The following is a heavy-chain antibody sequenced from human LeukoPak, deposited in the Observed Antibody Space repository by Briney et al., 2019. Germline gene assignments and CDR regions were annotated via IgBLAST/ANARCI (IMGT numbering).Heavy chain of an antibody. CDR3: AKDGRFGARPIDY. Sequence: PGGSLRLSCAASGFTFSSYGMHWVRQAPGKGLEWVAVISYDGSNKYYADSVKGRFTISRDNSKNTLYLQMNSLRAEDTAVYYCAKDGRFGARPIDYWGQGTLVTVSS. CDR1: GFTFSSYG. J-gene: IGHJ4*02. CDR2: ISYDGSNK. D-gene: IGHD3-10*01. V-gene: IGHV3-30*18.